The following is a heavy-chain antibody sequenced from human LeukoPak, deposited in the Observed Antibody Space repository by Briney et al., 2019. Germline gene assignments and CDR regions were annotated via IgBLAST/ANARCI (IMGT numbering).Heavy chain of an antibody. D-gene: IGHD3-9*01. J-gene: IGHJ3*02. CDR3: ARRNRDILTGFDAFDI. CDR1: GGSISSYY. V-gene: IGHV4-59*08. CDR2: IYYSGST. Sequence: PSETLSLTCTVSGGSISSYYWSWIRQPPGKGLEWIGYIYYSGSTYYNPSLKSRVTISVDTSKHQFSLKLNSVTAADTAVYYCARRNRDILTGFDAFDIWGQGTMVTVSS.